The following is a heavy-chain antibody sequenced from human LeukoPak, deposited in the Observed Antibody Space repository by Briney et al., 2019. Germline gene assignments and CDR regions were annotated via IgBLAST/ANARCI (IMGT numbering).Heavy chain of an antibody. J-gene: IGHJ4*02. CDR3: ARDPRVGSGWQFDY. CDR2: TYYRSKWYN. CDR1: GDSVSSKGAT. Sequence: TSQTLSLTCAISGDSVSSKGATWNWIRQSPSRGLEWLGRTYYRSKWYNDSAVSVKSRITISPDTSKNQFSLQLNSVTPEDTAVYYCARDPRVGSGWQFDYWGQGTLVTVSS. V-gene: IGHV6-1*01. D-gene: IGHD6-19*01.